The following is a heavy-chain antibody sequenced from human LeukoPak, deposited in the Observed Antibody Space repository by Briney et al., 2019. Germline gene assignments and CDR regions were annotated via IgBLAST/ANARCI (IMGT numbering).Heavy chain of an antibody. V-gene: IGHV3-23*01. CDR3: AKDRRSGWYETLDY. CDR1: GFTFSSYA. J-gene: IGHJ4*02. D-gene: IGHD6-19*01. CDR2: ISGSGGST. Sequence: PGGSLRLSCAASGFTFSSYAMSWVRQAPGKGLEWVSAISGSGGSTYYADSVKGRFTISRDNSKNTLYLQMNSLRAEDTDVYYCAKDRRSGWYETLDYWGQGTLVTVSS.